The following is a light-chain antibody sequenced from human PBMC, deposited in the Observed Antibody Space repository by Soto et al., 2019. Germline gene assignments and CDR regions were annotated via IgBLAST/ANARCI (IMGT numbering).Light chain of an antibody. Sequence: EIVMTQSPATLSVSPGGRATLSCRASQSISDTLAWYQQRPGQAPRLLIYSASSRAPAFPDRFSGSGSGTDFTLTISRLEPEDSAVYYCKQRSNWPRTFGQGTKVDIK. V-gene: IGKV3-11*01. CDR3: KQRSNWPRT. J-gene: IGKJ1*01. CDR2: SAS. CDR1: QSISDT.